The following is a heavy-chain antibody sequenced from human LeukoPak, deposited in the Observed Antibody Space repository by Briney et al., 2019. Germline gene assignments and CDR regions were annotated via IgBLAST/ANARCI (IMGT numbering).Heavy chain of an antibody. CDR2: IYYSGRT. V-gene: IGHV4-39*01. CDR1: GDSVSRSDSY. D-gene: IGHD3-22*01. J-gene: IGHJ1*01. Sequence: SETLSLTCSVSGDSVSRSDSYWDWIRQSPGKGLEWIGTIYYSGRTYYSPSLKSRGTMYVDPHNNQFFLEQRSVTAADTAVYYCARRRYYDGSGYLEWGQGTLLSVSS. CDR3: ARRRYYDGSGYLE.